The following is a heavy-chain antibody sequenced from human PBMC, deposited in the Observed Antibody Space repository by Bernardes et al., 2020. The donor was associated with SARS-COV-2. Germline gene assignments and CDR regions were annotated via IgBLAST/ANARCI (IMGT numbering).Heavy chain of an antibody. J-gene: IGHJ4*02. CDR2: ISWNSAKI. V-gene: IGHV3-9*01. CDR1: GFTFDDYG. Sequence: GGSLRLSCAASGFTFDDYGMHWVRQAPGKGLEWVSGISWNSAKIGYADSVKGRFTISRDNAKNSLYLQMNSLRGEDTALYYCAFWRNSYDYWGQGTLVTVSS. D-gene: IGHD3-3*01. CDR3: AFWRNSYDY.